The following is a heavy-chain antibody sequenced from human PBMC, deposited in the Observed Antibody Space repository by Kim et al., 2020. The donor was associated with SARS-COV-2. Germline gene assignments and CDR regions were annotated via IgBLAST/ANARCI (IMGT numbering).Heavy chain of an antibody. CDR3: ARGRVAAAGTSRKVHYFDY. CDR2: INHSGST. V-gene: IGHV4-34*01. D-gene: IGHD6-13*01. Sequence: SETLSLTCAVYGGSFSGYYWSWIRQPPGKGLEWIGEINHSGSTNYNPSLKSRVTISVDTSKNQFSLKLSSVTAADTAVYYCARGRVAAAGTSRKVHYFDYWGQGTLVTVSS. CDR1: GGSFSGYY. J-gene: IGHJ4*02.